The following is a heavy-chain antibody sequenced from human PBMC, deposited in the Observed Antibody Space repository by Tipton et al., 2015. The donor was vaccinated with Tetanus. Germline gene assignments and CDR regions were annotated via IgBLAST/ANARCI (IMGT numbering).Heavy chain of an antibody. CDR3: ARGEDTYKSGNY. J-gene: IGHJ4*02. D-gene: IGHD5-24*01. CDR1: GGSFSGYY. CDR2: IHPSGSA. Sequence: TLSLTCAVYGGSFSGYYWTWIRQPPGQGLEWIGGIHPSGSANSNPSLNSRVTISVDTSKNQFSLRLTSVTAADTAVYYCARGEDTYKSGNYWGQGTLVTVSS. V-gene: IGHV4-34*01.